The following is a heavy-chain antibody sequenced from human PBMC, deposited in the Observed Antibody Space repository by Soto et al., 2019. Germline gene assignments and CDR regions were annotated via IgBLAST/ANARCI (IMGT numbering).Heavy chain of an antibody. V-gene: IGHV1-69*13. CDR1: GGTFSNYP. CDR3: ARGNHRWLQLWYFDL. Sequence: SVKVSCKAFGGTFSNYPISWVRQAPGQGLEWMGGIIPIFGTVNYAQKFQGRVTITADESTSTAYMELSSLGSQDTAVYYCARGNHRWLQLWYFDLWGRGTLVTVSS. CDR2: IIPIFGTV. J-gene: IGHJ2*01. D-gene: IGHD5-12*01.